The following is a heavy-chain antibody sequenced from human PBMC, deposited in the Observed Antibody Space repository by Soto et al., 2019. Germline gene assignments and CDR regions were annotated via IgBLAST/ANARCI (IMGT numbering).Heavy chain of an antibody. CDR3: ARDYYGDYYFDY. J-gene: IGHJ4*02. V-gene: IGHV3-21*01. CDR1: EFTFTSYS. CDR2: ISSSSSYI. D-gene: IGHD4-17*01. Sequence: GGSLRLSCAASEFTFTSYSMNWVRQAPGKGLEWVSSISSSSSYIYYADSVKGRFTISRDNAKNSLYLQMNSLRAEDTSVYYCARDYYGDYYFDYWGQGSLVTSPQ.